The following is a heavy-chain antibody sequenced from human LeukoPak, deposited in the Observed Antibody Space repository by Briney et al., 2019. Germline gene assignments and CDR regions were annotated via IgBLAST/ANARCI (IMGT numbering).Heavy chain of an antibody. CDR2: ISSSSSYI. V-gene: IGHV3-21*01. CDR3: ARGNDYGDYVPVDY. Sequence: GVSLRLSCAASGFTFSSYSMNWVRQARGKGLEWVSSISSSSSYIYYADSVKGRFTISRDNAKNSLYLQMNSLRAEDAAVYYCARGNDYGDYVPVDYWGQGTLVTVSS. CDR1: GFTFSSYS. J-gene: IGHJ4*02. D-gene: IGHD4-17*01.